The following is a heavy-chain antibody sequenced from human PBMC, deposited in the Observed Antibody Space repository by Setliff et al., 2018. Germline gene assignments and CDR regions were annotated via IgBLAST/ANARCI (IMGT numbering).Heavy chain of an antibody. CDR1: GFTFSSYA. V-gene: IGHV3-23*01. J-gene: IGHJ4*02. Sequence: QPGGSLRLSCALSGFTFSSYAMIWVRQAPGKGLEWVSTITGSKSSAYYADAVKGRFTVSRDNSKNMLYLQMNSLRDEDTARYYCEAAGYWGQGMLVTVSS. D-gene: IGHD6-19*01. CDR3: EAAGY. CDR2: ITGSKSSA.